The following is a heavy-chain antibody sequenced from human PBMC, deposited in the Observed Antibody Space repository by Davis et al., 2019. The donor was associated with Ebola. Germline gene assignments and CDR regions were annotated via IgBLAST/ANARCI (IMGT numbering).Heavy chain of an antibody. CDR1: GYSFTSYW. Sequence: GGSLRLSCKGSGYSFTSYWIRCVRQTPGKGLEWMGIIYPGDSDTRYGPSLQGQVTISADKSISSAYLQWSSLKASDTAMYYCARRGENYYYGMDVWGQGTTVTVSS. CDR2: IYPGDSDT. CDR3: ARRGENYYYGMDV. D-gene: IGHD3-16*01. J-gene: IGHJ6*02. V-gene: IGHV5-51*01.